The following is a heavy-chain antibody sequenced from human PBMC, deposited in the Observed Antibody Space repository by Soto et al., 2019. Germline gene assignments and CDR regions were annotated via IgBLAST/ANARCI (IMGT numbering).Heavy chain of an antibody. CDR1: GGSINRGCYY. CDR2: INYNGNT. V-gene: IGHV4-39*07. J-gene: IGHJ6*03. Sequence: PSETLSLTCSVSGGSINRGCYYWSWIRQHPGKGLEWIGEINYNGNTNYNPSLKSRVTISVDTSKNQFSLKLSSVTAADTAVYYCARAVRRTYYYYHYMDVWGKGTTVTVSS. CDR3: ARAVRRTYYYYHYMDV.